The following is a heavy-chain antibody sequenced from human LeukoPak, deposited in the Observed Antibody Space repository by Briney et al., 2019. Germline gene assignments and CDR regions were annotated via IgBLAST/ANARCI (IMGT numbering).Heavy chain of an antibody. CDR3: AKDGYIVVVPAATGLDY. Sequence: PGGSLRLSCAASGFTFSSYAMSWVRQAPGRGLEWVSALSGSGGSTYYADSVKGRFTISRDNSKNTLYLQMNSLRAEDTAVYYCAKDGYIVVVPAATGLDYWGQGTLVTVSS. D-gene: IGHD2-2*01. V-gene: IGHV3-23*01. J-gene: IGHJ4*02. CDR1: GFTFSSYA. CDR2: LSGSGGST.